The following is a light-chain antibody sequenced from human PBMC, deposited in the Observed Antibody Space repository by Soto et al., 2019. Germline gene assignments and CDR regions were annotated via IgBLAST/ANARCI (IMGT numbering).Light chain of an antibody. Sequence: DIVMTQSPDSLAVSLGERATINCKSSQSVLYSSNNKNYLTWYQQKPGQPPKLLIYWASTRESGVPDRFSGSGSGTDFTLTISSLQAEDVAVYYCQQCYSTPHTFGQGTKLEIK. J-gene: IGKJ2*01. CDR2: WAS. CDR1: QSVLYSSNNKNY. V-gene: IGKV4-1*01. CDR3: QQCYSTPHT.